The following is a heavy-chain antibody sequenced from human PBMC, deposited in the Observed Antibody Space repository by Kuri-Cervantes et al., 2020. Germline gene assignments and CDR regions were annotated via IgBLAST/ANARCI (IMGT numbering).Heavy chain of an antibody. Sequence: SQTLSLTCAVSGYSISSDYYWAWIGQPPGKGLEWIGAIYRTGNSSYNPSLKSRVSISVDTSKNQFSLKVNSVTAADTAVYYCARPGHPTPYFYYMEVWGKGTAVTVSS. D-gene: IGHD1-14*01. V-gene: IGHV4-38-2*01. CDR3: ARPGHPTPYFYYMEV. J-gene: IGHJ6*03. CDR2: IYRTGNS. CDR1: GYSISSDYY.